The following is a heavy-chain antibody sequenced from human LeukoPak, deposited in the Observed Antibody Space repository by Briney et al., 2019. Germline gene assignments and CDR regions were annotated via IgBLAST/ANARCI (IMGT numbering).Heavy chain of an antibody. CDR2: ISSSSSYI. CDR1: GFTFSSYS. Sequence: GGPLRLSCAASGFTFSSYSMNWVRQAPGKGLEWVSSISSSSSYIYYADSVKGRFTISRDNAKNSLYLQMNSLRAEDTAVYYCARGDFDWSYELDYWGQGTLVTVSS. D-gene: IGHD3-9*01. V-gene: IGHV3-21*01. CDR3: ARGDFDWSYELDY. J-gene: IGHJ4*02.